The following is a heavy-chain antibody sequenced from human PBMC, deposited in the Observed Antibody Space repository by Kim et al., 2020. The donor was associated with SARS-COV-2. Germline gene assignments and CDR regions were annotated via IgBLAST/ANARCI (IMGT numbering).Heavy chain of an antibody. CDR3: ARDCRD. CDR2: TRIQTKDYTT. J-gene: IGHJ4*02. D-gene: IGHD3-10*01. Sequence: GGSLRLSCAASGFIVSAHYMDWVRQAPGRGLEWVARTRIQTKDYTTEYAASVKGRFIISRDDSKNSLYLQMNSLRTEDTAVYYYARDCRDWGQGTLVTVSS. CDR1: GFIVSAHY. V-gene: IGHV3-72*01.